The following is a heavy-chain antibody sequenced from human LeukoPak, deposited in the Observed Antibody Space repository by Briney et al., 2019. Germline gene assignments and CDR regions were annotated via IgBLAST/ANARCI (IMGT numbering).Heavy chain of an antibody. CDR1: GFTVSSNY. CDR3: ARAVYGGAFDI. V-gene: IGHV3-66*01. CDR2: IYSGGNT. Sequence: HPGGSLRLSCAASGFTVSSNYMTWVRQAPGKGLEWVSVIYSGGNTYYADSVKGRFTISRDNTKNTLYLQMNSLRADDTAVYYCARAVYGGAFDIWGQGTMVTVSS. J-gene: IGHJ3*02. D-gene: IGHD4-23*01.